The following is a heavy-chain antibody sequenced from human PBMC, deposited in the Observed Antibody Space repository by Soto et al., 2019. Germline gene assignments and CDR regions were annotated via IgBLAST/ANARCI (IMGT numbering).Heavy chain of an antibody. V-gene: IGHV4-30-2*05. Sequence: PSETLSLTCAVSGGSISSGGYSWSWIRQPPGKGLEWIGYIYHSGGTYYNPSLKSRVTISVDTSKNQFSLKLSSVTAADTAVYYCARDIVLVPAAMRFDPWGQGTFVTVSS. D-gene: IGHD2-2*01. CDR1: GGSISSGGYS. J-gene: IGHJ5*02. CDR2: IYHSGGT. CDR3: ARDIVLVPAAMRFDP.